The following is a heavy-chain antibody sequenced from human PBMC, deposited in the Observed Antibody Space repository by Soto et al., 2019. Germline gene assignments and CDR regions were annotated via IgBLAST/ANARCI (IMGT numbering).Heavy chain of an antibody. CDR2: KYYSGAT. Sequence: LSETLSLTCTVSGGSIKSDYYWAWVRQPPGGGLEWMGYKYYSGATDSDPSLEARVSFSVDTSKNQFFLNLTSVTVADTAVYYCARGRPNYFYYGLDVWGPGIPVTVSS. CDR3: ARGRPNYFYYGLDV. V-gene: IGHV4-30-4*01. J-gene: IGHJ6*02. CDR1: GGSIKSDYY.